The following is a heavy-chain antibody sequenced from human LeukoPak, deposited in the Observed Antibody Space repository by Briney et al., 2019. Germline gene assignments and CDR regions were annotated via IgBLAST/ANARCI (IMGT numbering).Heavy chain of an antibody. D-gene: IGHD6-6*01. J-gene: IGHJ4*02. CDR2: INHSGST. CDR1: VGSLSGYY. V-gene: IGHV4-34*01. CDR3: ARARAARKIRSFAE. Sequence: SETLSLTCAVYVGSLSGYYWSWIRQPPRKGLEWMGEINHSGSTNYNPPLQSRVTIPVDTSKKQFSLKLSSVTAAHTPGYYFARARAARKIRSFAEWGEGTL.